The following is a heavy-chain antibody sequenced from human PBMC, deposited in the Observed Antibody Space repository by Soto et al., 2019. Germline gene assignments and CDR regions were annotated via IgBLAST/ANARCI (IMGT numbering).Heavy chain of an antibody. D-gene: IGHD1-1*01. Sequence: QVHLVQSGAEVKKPGASVKLSCEASGYTFTTYGIHWVRQAPGQRLEWMGWINGGNGDTKYSQKFQGRVTITRDTSASTAYMELNSLRSEDTSVYYCARDSERVQVPSTGWFDPWGQGTVVTVSS. CDR2: INGGNGDT. CDR1: GYTFTTYG. J-gene: IGHJ5*02. V-gene: IGHV1-3*01. CDR3: ARDSERVQVPSTGWFDP.